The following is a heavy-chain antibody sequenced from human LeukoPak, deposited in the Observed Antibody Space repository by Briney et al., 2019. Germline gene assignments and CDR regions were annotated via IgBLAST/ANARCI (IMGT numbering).Heavy chain of an antibody. CDR1: GFTFSSYW. CDR2: IKKDGREK. J-gene: IGHJ4*02. D-gene: IGHD2/OR15-2a*01. V-gene: IGHV3-7*01. Sequence: GGSLRLSCAASGFTFSSYWMSWVRQAPGEGVEWGANIKKDGREKYYVDSVRGGLTISRDNAKNSLYLQMNSLRAEDTAVYYCAREGIYDPPWDWGQGTLVTVSS. CDR3: AREGIYDPPWD.